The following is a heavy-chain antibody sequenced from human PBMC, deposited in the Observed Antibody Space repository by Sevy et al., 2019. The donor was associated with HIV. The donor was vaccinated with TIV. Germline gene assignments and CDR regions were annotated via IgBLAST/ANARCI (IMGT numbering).Heavy chain of an antibody. J-gene: IGHJ4*02. CDR2: IYSGGST. Sequence: GGSLRLSCAASGFTVSSNYMSWVRQAPGKGLEWVSVIYSGGSTYYADSVKGRFTISRDNSKNTLYLQMNSLRAEDTAVYYCARGIIAVAGTITDYWGQGTLVTVSS. CDR1: GFTVSSNY. D-gene: IGHD6-19*01. V-gene: IGHV3-53*01. CDR3: ARGIIAVAGTITDY.